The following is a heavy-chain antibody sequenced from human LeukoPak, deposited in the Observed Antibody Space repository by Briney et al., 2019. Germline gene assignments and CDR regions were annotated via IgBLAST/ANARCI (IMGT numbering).Heavy chain of an antibody. CDR2: INPTSGGT. Sequence: GASMKVSCKASGYAFTAYYMHWVRQAPGQGLEWMGWINPTSGGTNYAQKFQGRVTMTRDTSISTAYVELSRLTSDDTAVYYCARGAVVGTGWFDPWGQGTLVTVSS. CDR3: ARGAVVGTGWFDP. J-gene: IGHJ5*02. D-gene: IGHD6-19*01. V-gene: IGHV1-2*02. CDR1: GYAFTAYY.